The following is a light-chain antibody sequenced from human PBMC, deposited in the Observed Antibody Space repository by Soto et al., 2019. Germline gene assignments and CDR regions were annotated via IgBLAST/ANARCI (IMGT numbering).Light chain of an antibody. CDR3: QQYYSIPWT. CDR1: QSVLYSSNNKRY. J-gene: IGKJ1*01. V-gene: IGKV4-1*01. Sequence: DIVMTQSPDSLAVSLGERATINCKSSQSVLYSSNNKRYLAWYQQKPGQPPKLLISWASTRESGVPDRFSGSGSGTDFTLTISSLQAEDVAVYYCQQYYSIPWTFGQGTKVGIK. CDR2: WAS.